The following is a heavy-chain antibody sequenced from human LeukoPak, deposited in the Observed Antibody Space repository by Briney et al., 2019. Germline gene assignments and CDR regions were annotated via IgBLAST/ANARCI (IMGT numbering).Heavy chain of an antibody. CDR1: GYTFTSYG. D-gene: IGHD6-19*01. Sequence: ASVKVSCKASGYTFTSYGISWVRQAPGQGLEWMGWINPNSGGTNYAQKFQGRVTMTRDTSISTAYMELSRLRSDDTAVYYCARDSVAGSDYWGQGTLVTVSS. CDR3: ARDSVAGSDY. J-gene: IGHJ4*02. CDR2: INPNSGGT. V-gene: IGHV1-2*02.